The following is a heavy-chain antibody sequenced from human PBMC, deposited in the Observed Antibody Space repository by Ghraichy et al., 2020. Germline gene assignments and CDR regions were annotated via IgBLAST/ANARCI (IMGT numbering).Heavy chain of an antibody. V-gene: IGHV3-21*01. CDR1: GFTFSSYS. CDR2: ISSSSSYI. Sequence: GESLNISCAASGFTFSSYSMNWVRQAPGKGLEWVSSISSSSSYIYYADSVKGRFTISRDNAKNSLYLQMNSLRAEDTAVYYCASPGGLAAAESDYYFDYWGQGTLVTVSS. J-gene: IGHJ4*02. D-gene: IGHD6-13*01. CDR3: ASPGGLAAAESDYYFDY.